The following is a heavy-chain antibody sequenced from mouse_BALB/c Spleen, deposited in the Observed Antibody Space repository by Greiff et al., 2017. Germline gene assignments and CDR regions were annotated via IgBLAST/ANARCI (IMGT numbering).Heavy chain of an antibody. V-gene: IGHV5-12-2*01. CDR3: ARHYYGSSPFDY. Sequence: EVKLMESGGGLVQPGGSLKLSCAASGFTFSSYTMSWVRQTPEKRLEWVAYISNGGGSTYYPDTVKGRFTISRDNAKNTLYLQMSSLKSEDTAMYYCARHYYGSSPFDYWGQGTTLTVSS. J-gene: IGHJ2*01. CDR1: GFTFSSYT. CDR2: ISNGGGST. D-gene: IGHD1-1*01.